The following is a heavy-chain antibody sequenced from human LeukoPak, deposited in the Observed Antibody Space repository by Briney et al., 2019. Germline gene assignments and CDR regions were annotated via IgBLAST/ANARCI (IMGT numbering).Heavy chain of an antibody. CDR2: IYYSGST. Sequence: PSETLSLTCTVSGGSISITTYYWGWIRHPPGKGLEWIGNIYYSGSTYYNPSLKSRVTISVDTSKNQFSLKLSSVTAADTAVYYCARDYMVRGVIDYWGQGTLVTVSS. D-gene: IGHD3-10*01. CDR3: ARDYMVRGVIDY. CDR1: GGSISITTYY. J-gene: IGHJ4*02. V-gene: IGHV4-39*07.